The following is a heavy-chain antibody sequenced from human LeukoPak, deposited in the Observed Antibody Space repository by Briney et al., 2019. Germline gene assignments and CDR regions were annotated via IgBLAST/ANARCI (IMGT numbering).Heavy chain of an antibody. CDR2: ITSSGTYI. CDR3: ARVGVYFDSSGYYLGAFDI. J-gene: IGHJ3*02. V-gene: IGHV3-21*01. Sequence: PGGSLRLSCAASGFTFSTYNMNWVRQVPGKGLEWVSSITSSGTYIYYADSVKGRLTISRDNAKNSLYLQVNSLRAEDTAVYYCARVGVYFDSSGYYLGAFDIWGQGTMVTVSS. CDR1: GFTFSTYN. D-gene: IGHD3-22*01.